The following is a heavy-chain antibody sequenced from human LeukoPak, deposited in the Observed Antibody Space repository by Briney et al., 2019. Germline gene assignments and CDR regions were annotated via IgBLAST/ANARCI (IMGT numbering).Heavy chain of an antibody. D-gene: IGHD3-22*01. Sequence: GRSLRLSCAASGFIFSTYAMHWVRQAPGKGLEWVAAISYAGSNRHYADSVKGRFTISRDDSKNTLYLQMNSLRAEDTAVYYCARDVSGFYSFDYWGQGTLVTVSS. CDR1: GFIFSTYA. V-gene: IGHV3-30-3*01. CDR2: ISYAGSNR. J-gene: IGHJ4*02. CDR3: ARDVSGFYSFDY.